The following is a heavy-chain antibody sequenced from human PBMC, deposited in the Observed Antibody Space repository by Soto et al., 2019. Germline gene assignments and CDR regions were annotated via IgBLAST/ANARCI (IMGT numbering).Heavy chain of an antibody. D-gene: IGHD5-12*01. V-gene: IGHV1-69*13. J-gene: IGHJ6*02. CDR2: IIPIFGTA. Sequence: SVKVSCKASGGTFSSYAISWVRQAPGQGLEWMGGIIPIFGTANYAQKFQGRVTITADESTSTAYMELSSLRSEDTAVYYCARDNGGYGNYYYYGMDVWGQGTTVTVSS. CDR1: GGTFSSYA. CDR3: ARDNGGYGNYYYYGMDV.